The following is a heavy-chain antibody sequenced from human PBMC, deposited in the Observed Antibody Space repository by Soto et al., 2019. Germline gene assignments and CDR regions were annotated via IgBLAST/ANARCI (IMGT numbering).Heavy chain of an antibody. D-gene: IGHD5-18*01. CDR3: ATAQKGYSYGYYYYGMDV. CDR2: IYPGDSDT. Sequence: GESLKISCKGSGYSFTSYWIGWVRQMPGKGLEWMGIIYPGDSDTRYSPSFQGQVTISADKSISTAYLQWSSLKASHTAMYYCATAQKGYSYGYYYYGMDVWGQGTTVTVSS. CDR1: GYSFTSYW. J-gene: IGHJ6*02. V-gene: IGHV5-51*01.